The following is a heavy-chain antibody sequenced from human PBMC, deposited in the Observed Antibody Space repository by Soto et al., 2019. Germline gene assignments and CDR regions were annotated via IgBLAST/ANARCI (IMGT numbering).Heavy chain of an antibody. V-gene: IGHV3-11*01. Sequence: GGSLRLSCAASGFTFSDYYMSWIRQAPGKGLEWVSYISSSGSTIYYADSVKGRFTISRDNAKNSLYLQMNSLRAEDTAVYYCARCGEVPATISAGMDVWGQGSKVTVCS. J-gene: IGHJ6*02. CDR3: ARCGEVPATISAGMDV. D-gene: IGHD2-2*02. CDR2: ISSSGSTI. CDR1: GFTFSDYY.